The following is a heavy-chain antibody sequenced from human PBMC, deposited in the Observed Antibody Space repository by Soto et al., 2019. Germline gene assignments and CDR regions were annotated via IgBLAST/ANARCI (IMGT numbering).Heavy chain of an antibody. D-gene: IGHD1-26*01. CDR2: IYYSGST. J-gene: IGHJ3*02. CDR3: ARPQSRDGYYNAFDI. V-gene: IGHV4-59*01. CDR1: GGSISSYY. Sequence: QVQLQESGPGLVKPSETLSLTCTVSGGSISSYYWSWIRQPPGKGLEWIGYIYYSGSTNYNPSLKSRVTISVDTSKNQFSLTRSSVTAADTAVYYCARPQSRDGYYNAFDIWGQGTMVTVSS.